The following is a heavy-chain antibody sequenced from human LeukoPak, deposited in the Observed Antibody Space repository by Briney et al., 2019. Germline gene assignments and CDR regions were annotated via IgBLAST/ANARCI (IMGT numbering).Heavy chain of an antibody. D-gene: IGHD4-17*01. CDR2: INPSGGST. CDR1: GYTFTSYY. CDR3: ARVLSGDYSPDY. V-gene: IGHV1-46*01. Sequence: ASVKVSCKASGYTFTSYYMHWVRQAPGQGLEWMGIINPSGGSTSYAQKLQGRVTMTRDTSTSTVYMELSSLRSEDTAVYYCARVLSGDYSPDYWGQGTLVTVSS. J-gene: IGHJ4*02.